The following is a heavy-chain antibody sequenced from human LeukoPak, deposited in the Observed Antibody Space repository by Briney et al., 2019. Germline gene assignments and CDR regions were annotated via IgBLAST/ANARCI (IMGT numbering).Heavy chain of an antibody. CDR2: IYYSGST. D-gene: IGHD3-3*01. CDR3: ARVVYYDFWSGYYPPKYYFDY. V-gene: IGHV4-59*01. Sequence: SETLSLTCTVSRVSISSYYWSWIRQPPGKGLEWIGYIYYSGSTNYNPSLKSRVTISVDTSKNQFSLKLSSVTAADTAVYYCARVVYYDFWSGYYPPKYYFDYWGQGTLVTVSS. J-gene: IGHJ4*02. CDR1: RVSISSYY.